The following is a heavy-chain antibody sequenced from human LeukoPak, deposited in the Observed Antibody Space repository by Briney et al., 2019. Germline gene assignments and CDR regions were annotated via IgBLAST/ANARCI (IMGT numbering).Heavy chain of an antibody. V-gene: IGHV1-69*04. Sequence: SVKVSCKASGGTFSSYTLSWVRQAPGQGLEWMGRIIPSLGIANYAQKFQGRVTITADKSTSTAYMELSSLRSEDTAVYYCARDEGGTYCSSTSCYFDPWGQGTLVTVSS. CDR3: ARDEGGTYCSSTSCYFDP. CDR1: GGTFSSYT. D-gene: IGHD2-2*01. J-gene: IGHJ5*02. CDR2: IIPSLGIA.